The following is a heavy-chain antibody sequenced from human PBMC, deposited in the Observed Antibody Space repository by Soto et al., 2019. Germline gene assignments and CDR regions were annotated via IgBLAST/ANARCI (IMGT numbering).Heavy chain of an antibody. J-gene: IGHJ4*02. CDR3: AREGDDYGDYVIDY. D-gene: IGHD4-17*01. CDR1: GGSISSYY. V-gene: IGHV4-59*01. Sequence: QVQLQESGPGLVKPSETLSLTCTVSGGSISSYYWSWIRQPPGKGLEWIGYIYYSGSTNYNPSLKSRVTISVDTSKNLCSLKLSSVTAADTAVYYCAREGDDYGDYVIDYWGQGTLVTVSS. CDR2: IYYSGST.